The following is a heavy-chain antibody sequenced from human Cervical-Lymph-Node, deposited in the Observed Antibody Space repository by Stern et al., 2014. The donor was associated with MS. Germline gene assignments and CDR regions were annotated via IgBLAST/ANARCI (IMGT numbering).Heavy chain of an antibody. CDR2: MNPYSGNA. CDR3: ARGRELLSLDY. Sequence: VQLVESGAEVRKPGSSVKVSCKASGGTFSSHSFSWVRQAPGQGLEWMGWMNPYSGNAVYAQKFQGRVTMTRDTSTSTAYLELTSLRSEDTAVFYCARGRELLSLDYWGQGTLVTVSS. V-gene: IGHV1-8*01. J-gene: IGHJ4*02. D-gene: IGHD1-26*01. CDR1: GGTFSSHS.